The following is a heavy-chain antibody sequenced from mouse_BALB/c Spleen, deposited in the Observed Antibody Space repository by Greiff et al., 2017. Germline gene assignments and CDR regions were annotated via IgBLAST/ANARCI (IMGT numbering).Heavy chain of an antibody. CDR2: ISSGSSTI. J-gene: IGHJ3*01. CDR1: GFTFSSFG. V-gene: IGHV5-17*02. CDR3: ARGDGNSAY. D-gene: IGHD2-1*01. Sequence: DVKLVESGGGLVQPGGSRKLSCAASGFTFSSFGMHWVRQAPEKGLEWVAYISSGSSTIYYADTVKGRFTISRDNPKNTLFLQMTSLMSEDTAMYYCARGDGNSAYWGQGTLVTVSA.